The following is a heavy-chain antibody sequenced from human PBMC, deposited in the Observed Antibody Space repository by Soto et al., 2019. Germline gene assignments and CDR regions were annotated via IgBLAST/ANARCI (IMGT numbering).Heavy chain of an antibody. CDR1: GFTFSSYS. CDR3: ARDPPRRYYYDSSGYPPDY. CDR2: ISSSSTI. V-gene: IGHV3-48*02. Sequence: GGSLRLSCAASGFTFSSYSMNWVRQAPGKGLEWVSYISSSSTIYYADSVKGRFTISRDNAKNSLYLQMNSLRDGDTAVYYCARDPPRRYYYDSSGYPPDYWGQGTLVTVSS. J-gene: IGHJ4*02. D-gene: IGHD3-22*01.